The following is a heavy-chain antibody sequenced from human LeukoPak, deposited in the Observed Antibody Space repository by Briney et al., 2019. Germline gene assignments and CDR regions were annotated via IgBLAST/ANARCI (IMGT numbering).Heavy chain of an antibody. J-gene: IGHJ4*02. V-gene: IGHV4-38-2*02. CDR3: AREEDYYDSSGYYAD. D-gene: IGHD3-22*01. CDR2: IYHSGST. CDR1: GYSISSGYY. Sequence: SETLSLTCSVSGYSISSGYYWGWIRQPPGEGLEWIGSIYHSGSTYYNPSLKSRLTISVNTSKNQFSLKLSTVTAADTAVYYCAREEDYYDSSGYYADWGQGTLVTVSS.